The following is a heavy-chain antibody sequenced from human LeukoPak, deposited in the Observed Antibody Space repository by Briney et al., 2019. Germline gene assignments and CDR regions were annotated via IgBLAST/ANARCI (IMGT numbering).Heavy chain of an antibody. D-gene: IGHD3-22*01. V-gene: IGHV3-23*01. CDR3: AKHRFESGGYHSTD. CDR2: ISGGSGST. J-gene: IGHJ4*02. CDR1: GFTFSSYA. Sequence: GGSLRPSCAASGFTFSSYAMSWVRQAPGKGLAWVSTISGGSGSTYCADSVKGRFTISRDNSKNTLYLQMNSLRDEDTAVYYCAKHRFESGGYHSTDWGQGTLVTVSS.